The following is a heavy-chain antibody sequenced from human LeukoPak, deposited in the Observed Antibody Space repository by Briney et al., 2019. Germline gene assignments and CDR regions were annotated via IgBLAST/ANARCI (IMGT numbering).Heavy chain of an antibody. CDR1: GGSISSSSYY. J-gene: IGHJ3*02. D-gene: IGHD3-22*01. Sequence: PSETLSLTCTVSGGSISSSSYYWGWIRQPPGKGLEWIGSIYYSGSTYYNPSLKSRVTISVDTSKNQFSLKLSSVTAADTAVYYCARASYFTMIVVAHAFDIWGQGTMVTVSS. CDR3: ARASYFTMIVVAHAFDI. CDR2: IYYSGST. V-gene: IGHV4-39*07.